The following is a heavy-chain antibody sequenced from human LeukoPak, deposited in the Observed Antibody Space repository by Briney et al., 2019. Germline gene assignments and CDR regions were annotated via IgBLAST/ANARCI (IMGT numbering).Heavy chain of an antibody. CDR1: GYTFTSYD. Sequence: ASVKVSCKASGYTFTSYDINWVRQAPGQGLEWMGWINSNSGGTNYAQKFQGRVTMTRDTSISTAYMELSRLRSDDTAVYYCASFQDPGIAAAGQWGQGTLVTVSS. J-gene: IGHJ4*02. D-gene: IGHD6-13*01. CDR3: ASFQDPGIAAAGQ. CDR2: INSNSGGT. V-gene: IGHV1-2*02.